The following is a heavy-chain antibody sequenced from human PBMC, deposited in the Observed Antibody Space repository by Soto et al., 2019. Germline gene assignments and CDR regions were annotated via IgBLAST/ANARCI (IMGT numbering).Heavy chain of an antibody. CDR2: IYTSGST. Sequence: QVQLQESGPGLVKPSETLSLTCTVSGGSISSYYWSWIRQPAGKGLEWIGRIYTSGSTNYNPSLKSRGTLSGDTSKNQFSLKLSSVTAADTAVYYCASRIAAAGAFDYWGQGTLVTVSS. CDR3: ASRIAAAGAFDY. V-gene: IGHV4-4*07. J-gene: IGHJ4*02. CDR1: GGSISSYY. D-gene: IGHD6-13*01.